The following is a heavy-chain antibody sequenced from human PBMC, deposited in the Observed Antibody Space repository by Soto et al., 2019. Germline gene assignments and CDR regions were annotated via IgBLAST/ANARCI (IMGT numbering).Heavy chain of an antibody. J-gene: IGHJ6*02. D-gene: IGHD2-21*01. CDR1: AGTFRSYA. CDR3: ARSVGAVIAFGYQYYCMDA. Sequence: QVQLLQSGAEVKRSGTSVKVSCKAAAGTFRSYAMIWVRQATGQGLEWMGGIIPMFVTPNYAQNFKGRLTITADEYMRTAYMELSSLRSEDTAVYYCARSVGAVIAFGYQYYCMDAWGQGTTVTVS. CDR2: IIPMFVTP. V-gene: IGHV1-69*01.